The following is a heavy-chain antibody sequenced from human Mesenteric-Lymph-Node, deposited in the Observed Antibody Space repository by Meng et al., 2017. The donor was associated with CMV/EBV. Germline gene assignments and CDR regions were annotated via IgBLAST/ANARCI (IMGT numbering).Heavy chain of an antibody. V-gene: IGHV1-69*05. Sequence: SVKVSCKASGGTFSSDTISWVRQTPGQGLEWMGGIIVIFDVANYAQNFQGRLTITTDESTSTAFMELTSLKSEDTAVYYCARSPESGRYYGEFYYYGMDVWGQGTTVTVSS. CDR2: IIVIFDVA. CDR1: GGTFSSDT. CDR3: ARSPESGRYYGEFYYYGMDV. D-gene: IGHD1-26*01. J-gene: IGHJ6*02.